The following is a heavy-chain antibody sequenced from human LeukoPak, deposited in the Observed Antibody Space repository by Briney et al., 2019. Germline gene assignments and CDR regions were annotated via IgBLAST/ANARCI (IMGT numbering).Heavy chain of an antibody. Sequence: SVKVSCKASGGTFSSYAISWVRQAPGQGLECMGRIIPIFGTANYAQKFQGRVTITTDESTSTAYMELSSLRSEDTAVYYCARGIVGAAGAFDIWGQGTMVTVSS. V-gene: IGHV1-69*05. CDR2: IIPIFGTA. J-gene: IGHJ3*02. CDR1: GGTFSSYA. D-gene: IGHD1-26*01. CDR3: ARGIVGAAGAFDI.